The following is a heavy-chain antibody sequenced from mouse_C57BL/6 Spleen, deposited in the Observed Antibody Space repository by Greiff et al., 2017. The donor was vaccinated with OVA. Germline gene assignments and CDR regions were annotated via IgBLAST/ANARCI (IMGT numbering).Heavy chain of an antibody. D-gene: IGHD1-1*01. CDR2: IDPSDSYT. CDR1: GYTFTSYW. V-gene: IGHV1-69*01. J-gene: IGHJ2*01. Sequence: QVQLQQPGAELVMPGASVKLSCKASGYTFTSYWMHWVKQRPGQGLEWIGEIDPSDSYTNYNQKFKGKSTLTVDKSSSTAYMQLSSLTSEDSAVYYWARSYYDGSSSHFDYWGQGTTLTVSS. CDR3: ARSYYDGSSSHFDY.